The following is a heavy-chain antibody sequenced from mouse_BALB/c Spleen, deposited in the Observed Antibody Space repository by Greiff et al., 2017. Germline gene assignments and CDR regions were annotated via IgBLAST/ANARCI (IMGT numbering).Heavy chain of an antibody. J-gene: IGHJ3*01. CDR1: GFTFSDYY. V-gene: IGHV5-4*02. Sequence: EVQGVESGGGLVKPGGSLKLSCAASGFTFSDYYMYWVRQTPEKRLEWVATISDGGSYTYYPDSVKGRFTISRDNAKNNLYLQMSSLKSEDTAMYYCARDGTTATAWFAYWGQGTLVTVSA. CDR3: ARDGTTATAWFAY. D-gene: IGHD1-2*01. CDR2: ISDGGSYT.